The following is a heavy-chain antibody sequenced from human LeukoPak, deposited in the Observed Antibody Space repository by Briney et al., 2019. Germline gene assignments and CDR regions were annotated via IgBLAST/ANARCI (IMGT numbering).Heavy chain of an antibody. Sequence: GGSLRLSCAASGFSFSDHYMSWIRQAPGKGLEWVSYISRSGSTIYYADSVKGRFTISRDNAKNSLYLQMNSLRVEDTAVYYCVRTASRIFGMQWGQGTLVIVSP. CDR1: GFSFSDHY. J-gene: IGHJ4*02. D-gene: IGHD3-3*01. CDR2: ISRSGSTI. V-gene: IGHV3-11*04. CDR3: VRTASRIFGMQ.